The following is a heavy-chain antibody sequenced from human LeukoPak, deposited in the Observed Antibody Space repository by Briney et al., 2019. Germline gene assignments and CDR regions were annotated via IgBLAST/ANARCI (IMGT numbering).Heavy chain of an antibody. CDR2: INPSGGST. D-gene: IGHD6-19*01. CDR1: GYTFTSYY. J-gene: IGHJ3*02. Sequence: ASVKVSCKASGYTFTSYYMHWVRQAPGQGLEWMGIINPSGGSTSYAQKFQGRVTITRNTSISTAYMELSSLRSEDTAVYYCAGGSGWIDDAFDIWGQGTMVTVSS. CDR3: AGGSGWIDDAFDI. V-gene: IGHV1-46*01.